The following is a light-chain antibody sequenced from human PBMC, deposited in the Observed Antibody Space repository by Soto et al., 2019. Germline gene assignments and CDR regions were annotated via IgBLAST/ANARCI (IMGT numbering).Light chain of an antibody. CDR1: QSVSSY. CDR3: LQHDTYPRT. CDR2: DAS. J-gene: IGKJ1*01. Sequence: EIVLTQSPATLSLSPVERATLSCRASQSVSSYLAWYQQKPGQAPRLLIYDASNRATGIPARFSGSGSGTEFTLTITSLQPEDFATYYCLQHDTYPRTFGQGTKVDI. V-gene: IGKV3-11*01.